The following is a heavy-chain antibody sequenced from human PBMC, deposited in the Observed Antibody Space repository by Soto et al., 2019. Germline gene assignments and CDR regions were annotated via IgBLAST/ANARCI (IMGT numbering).Heavy chain of an antibody. CDR1: GFNVSSYW. V-gene: IGHV3-7*01. CDR3: ARGEGSGSNALGH. J-gene: IGHJ4*02. Sequence: GGALRLSCAASGFNVSSYWMTWVRQAPGKGLEWVANIKQDGSEKYYVDSVKGRFTISRDNAKNSLYLQMNSLSPEDTAVYFCARGEGSGSNALGHWGQGTLVTVSS. CDR2: IKQDGSEK. D-gene: IGHD3-16*01.